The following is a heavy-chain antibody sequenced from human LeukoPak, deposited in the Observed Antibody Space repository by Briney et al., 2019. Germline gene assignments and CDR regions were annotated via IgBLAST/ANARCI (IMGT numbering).Heavy chain of an antibody. D-gene: IGHD3-9*01. CDR1: GGSISSYY. V-gene: IGHV4-59*12. Sequence: PSETLSLTCTVSGGSISSYYWSWLRQPPGKGLEWIGYIYYSGSTNYNPSLKSRVTISGDMSKNQFSLRLSSVTAADTAVYYCARARNEILAGYYSFDYWGQGTLVTVSS. CDR3: ARARNEILAGYYSFDY. J-gene: IGHJ4*02. CDR2: IYYSGST.